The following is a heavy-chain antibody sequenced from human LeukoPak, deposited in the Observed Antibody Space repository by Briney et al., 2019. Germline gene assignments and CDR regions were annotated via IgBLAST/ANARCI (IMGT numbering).Heavy chain of an antibody. D-gene: IGHD6-13*01. CDR3: ARGVRVYSSSWYGVYFDY. Sequence: SETLSLTCTVSGDSISSSSYYWGWIRQPPGKGLEWIGSIYYSGSTYYNPSLKSRVTISVDTSKNQFSLKLSSVTAADTAVYYCARGVRVYSSSWYGVYFDYWGQGTLVTVSS. CDR2: IYYSGST. V-gene: IGHV4-39*01. J-gene: IGHJ4*02. CDR1: GDSISSSSYY.